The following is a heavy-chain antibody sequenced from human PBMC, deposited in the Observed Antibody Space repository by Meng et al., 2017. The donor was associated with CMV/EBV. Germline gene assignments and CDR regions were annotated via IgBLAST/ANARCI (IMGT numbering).Heavy chain of an antibody. V-gene: IGHV1-2*02. CDR1: GYTFTGYY. CDR2: INPSSGGT. Sequence: QGWLARAEEGVTKPEATVKRACTAPGYTFTGYYMHWVRQAPGQGLEWMASINPSSGGTNYAQKFQGRVTMTRDTSISTAYMELSRLRSDDTAVYYCARVQVRGEMATPAGYWGQGTLVTVSS. CDR3: ARVQVRGEMATPAGY. J-gene: IGHJ4*02. D-gene: IGHD5-24*01.